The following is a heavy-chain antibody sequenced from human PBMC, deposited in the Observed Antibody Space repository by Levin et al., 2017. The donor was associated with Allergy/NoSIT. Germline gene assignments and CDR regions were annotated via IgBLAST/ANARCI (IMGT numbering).Heavy chain of an antibody. D-gene: IGHD4-17*01. V-gene: IGHV3-30*18. CDR2: ISYDGSNK. J-gene: IGHJ4*02. CDR3: AKVGHDYGDFYYFDY. Sequence: LSLTCAASGFTFSSYGMHWVRQAPGKGLEWVAVISYDGSNKYYADSVKGRFTISRDNSKNTLYLQMNSLRAEDTAVYYCAKVGHDYGDFYYFDYWGQGTLVTVSS. CDR1: GFTFSSYG.